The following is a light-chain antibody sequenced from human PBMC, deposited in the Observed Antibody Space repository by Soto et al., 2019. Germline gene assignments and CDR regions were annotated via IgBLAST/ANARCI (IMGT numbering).Light chain of an antibody. CDR2: DAS. V-gene: IGKV3-11*01. CDR3: MQRSNSPLT. J-gene: IGKJ4*01. Sequence: IVLTQSPATLSLSPGERATLSCRASQSVSSYLTWYQQKPGQAPRLLIYDASNRATGIPARFSGSGSGTDFALTISSLEPEDFAVYYCMQRSNSPLTFGGGTKVEIK. CDR1: QSVSSY.